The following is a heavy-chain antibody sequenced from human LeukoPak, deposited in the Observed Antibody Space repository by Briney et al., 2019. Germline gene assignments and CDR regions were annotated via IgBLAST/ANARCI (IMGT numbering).Heavy chain of an antibody. Sequence: PSETLSLTCTVSGGSISSYYWSWIRQPPGKGLEWIGSFFLKGSTYYNPSLKSRVTISVDTSKNQFSLTLSSVTAADTAVYYCARLFEMVRGIDYWGQGTLVTVSS. CDR3: ARLFEMVRGIDY. CDR1: GGSISSYY. D-gene: IGHD3-10*01. J-gene: IGHJ4*02. CDR2: FFLKGST. V-gene: IGHV4-59*04.